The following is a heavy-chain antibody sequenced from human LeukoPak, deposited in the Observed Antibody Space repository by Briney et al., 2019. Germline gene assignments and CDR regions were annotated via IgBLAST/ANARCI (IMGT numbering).Heavy chain of an antibody. Sequence: SETLSLTCTVSGGSIGIYYWSWIRQPPGKGLEWIGYIYTSRSTNYNPSLKSRVTISVDTSKNQFSLKLSSVTAADTAVYYCARHFSGAFDIWGQGTMVTVSS. D-gene: IGHD3-3*02. CDR1: GGSIGIYY. J-gene: IGHJ3*02. CDR3: ARHFSGAFDI. CDR2: IYTSRST. V-gene: IGHV4-4*09.